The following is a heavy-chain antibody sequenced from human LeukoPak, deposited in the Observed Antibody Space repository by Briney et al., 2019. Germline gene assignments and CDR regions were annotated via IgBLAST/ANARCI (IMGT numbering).Heavy chain of an antibody. J-gene: IGHJ4*02. V-gene: IGHV3-11*06. CDR2: ISGSSSDT. CDR1: GFTISDYS. Sequence: PGGSLRLSCAASGFTISDYSMNWIRQAPGKGLEWLSFISGSSSDTNYADSVKGRFTISRDNAKNSLYLQMNSLRDEDTAVYYCARSRGSDYWGQGTLVTVSS. CDR3: ARSRGSDY. D-gene: IGHD5-12*01.